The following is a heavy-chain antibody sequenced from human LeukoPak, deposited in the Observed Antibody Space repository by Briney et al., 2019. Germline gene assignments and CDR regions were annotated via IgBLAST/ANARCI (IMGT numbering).Heavy chain of an antibody. D-gene: IGHD6-13*01. V-gene: IGHV1-2*06. CDR1: GYTFAGHY. CDR3: ARLTSAVDY. J-gene: IGHJ4*02. Sequence: ASVKVSCKASGYTFAGHYIHWVRQTPGQGLQWMGRINPNSCGTNYAQKFQGRVTMTSDTSTTTAYMELSRLRSDDTAVYYCARLTSAVDYWGQGTLVTVSS. CDR2: INPNSCGT.